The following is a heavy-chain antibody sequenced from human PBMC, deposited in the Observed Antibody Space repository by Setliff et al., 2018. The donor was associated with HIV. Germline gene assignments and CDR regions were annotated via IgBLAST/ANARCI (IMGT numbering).Heavy chain of an antibody. CDR3: ARGRGSY. Sequence: SETLSLTCAVYGGSFSGYYWSWIRQPPGKGLEWIGEINHSGRTNYNPSLRSRVTISVDTSKNQFSLKLSSVTAADTAMYYCARGRGSYWGQGTLVTVSS. V-gene: IGHV4-34*01. CDR1: GGSFSGYY. CDR2: INHSGRT. D-gene: IGHD1-26*01. J-gene: IGHJ4*02.